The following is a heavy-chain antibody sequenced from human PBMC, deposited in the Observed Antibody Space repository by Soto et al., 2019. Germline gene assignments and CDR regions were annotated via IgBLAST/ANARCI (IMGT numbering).Heavy chain of an antibody. CDR2: ISAYNGNT. J-gene: IGHJ1*01. CDR1: GYTFTRYG. CDR3: ARDLDRGPGYYYDSSGYYSSPEYFHP. D-gene: IGHD3-22*01. V-gene: IGHV1-18*01. Sequence: ASVKVSCKASGYTFTRYGISWVRQAPGQGLEWMGWISAYNGNTNYAKKLQGRLTMTTDTSTSTAYMELRSVRSDDTAVYYCARDLDRGPGYYYDSSGYYSSPEYFHPWGQGTLVTVSS.